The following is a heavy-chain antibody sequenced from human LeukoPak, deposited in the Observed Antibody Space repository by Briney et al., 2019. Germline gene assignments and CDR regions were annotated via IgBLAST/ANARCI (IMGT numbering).Heavy chain of an antibody. J-gene: IGHJ4*02. D-gene: IGHD3-3*01. CDR2: IQYDGSNK. CDR3: AKGAGVGFDY. CDR1: GFSFRAGG. Sequence: GGSLRLSCAASGFSFRAGGMHWVRQAPGKGLEWVTFIQYDGSNKYYANSVKGRFTISRDNSKNTLFLQMNSLTAADTAIYYCAKGAGVGFDYWGQGTLVTVSS. V-gene: IGHV3-30*02.